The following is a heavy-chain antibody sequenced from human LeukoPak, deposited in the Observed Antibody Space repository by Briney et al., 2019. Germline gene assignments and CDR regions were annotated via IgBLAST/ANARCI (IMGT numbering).Heavy chain of an antibody. J-gene: IGHJ5*02. D-gene: IGHD3-22*01. CDR1: GGSISSYY. CDR2: IYYSGST. CDR3: ARGASSSGYYFLGWFDP. V-gene: IGHV4-59*01. Sequence: SETLSLTCTVSGGSISSYYWSWIRQPPGKGLEWIGYIYYSGSTNYNPSLKSRVTISVDTSKNQFSLKLSSVTAADTAVYYCARGASSSGYYFLGWFDPWGQGTLVTVSS.